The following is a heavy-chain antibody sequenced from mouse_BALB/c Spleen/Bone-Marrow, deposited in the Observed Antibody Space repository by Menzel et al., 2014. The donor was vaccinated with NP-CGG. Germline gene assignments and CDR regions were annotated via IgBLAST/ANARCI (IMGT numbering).Heavy chain of an antibody. J-gene: IGHJ4*01. D-gene: IGHD1-1*01. CDR1: GYTFTNYW. Sequence: VKLMESGAELVKPGASVKLSCKTSGYTFTNYWIQWVKQRPGQGLGWIGEIFPGTGTTDYNEKFKGKATLTIDTSSSTAYMQLSSLTSEDSAVYFCARHYYGSSDAMDYWGQGTSVTVSS. CDR3: ARHYYGSSDAMDY. CDR2: IFPGTGTT. V-gene: IGHV1S132*01.